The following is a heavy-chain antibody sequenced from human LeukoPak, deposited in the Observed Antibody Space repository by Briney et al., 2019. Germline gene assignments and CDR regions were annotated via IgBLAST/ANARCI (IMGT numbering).Heavy chain of an antibody. V-gene: IGHV3-7*01. CDR3: ARADDGSYEYYFDY. CDR2: IKQDGSEK. J-gene: IGHJ4*02. CDR1: GFTFSSYW. Sequence: GGSLRLSCAASGFTFSSYWMSWVRQAPGKGLEWVANIKQDGSEKYYVDSVKGRFTISRDNAENSLYLQMNSLRAEDTAVYYCARADDGSYEYYFDYWGQGTLVTVSS. D-gene: IGHD1-26*01.